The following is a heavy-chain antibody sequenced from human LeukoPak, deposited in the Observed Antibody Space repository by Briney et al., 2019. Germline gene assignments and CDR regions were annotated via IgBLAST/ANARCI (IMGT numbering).Heavy chain of an antibody. Sequence: PSETLSLTCTVSGGSISSYYWSWIRQPPGKGLEWIGYIYYSGSTNYNPSLKSRVTISVDTSKNQFSLKLSSVTAADTAVYYCARVEGVEMATKPAYYFHYWGQGTLVTVSS. CDR2: IYYSGST. D-gene: IGHD5-24*01. V-gene: IGHV4-59*01. J-gene: IGHJ4*02. CDR1: GGSISSYY. CDR3: ARVEGVEMATKPAYYFHY.